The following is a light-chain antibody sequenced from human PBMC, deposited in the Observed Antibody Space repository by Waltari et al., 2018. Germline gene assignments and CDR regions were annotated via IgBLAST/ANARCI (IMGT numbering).Light chain of an antibody. J-gene: IGKJ1*01. V-gene: IGKV2-28*01. CDR3: MQALQTPRT. Sequence: DIVMTQSTLSLPVTPGEPASISCRSSQSLLHSNGYNYLDWYLQKQGQSPHLLIYLGSNRASGVPDRFSGSGSGTDFTLKISRVEAEDVGVYYCMQALQTPRTFGQGTKVEIK. CDR2: LGS. CDR1: QSLLHSNGYNY.